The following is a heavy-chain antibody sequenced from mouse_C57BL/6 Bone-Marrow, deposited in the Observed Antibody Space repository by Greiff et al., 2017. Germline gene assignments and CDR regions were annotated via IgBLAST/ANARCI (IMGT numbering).Heavy chain of an antibody. CDR2: ISNGGGST. CDR3: ARQGWLLYAMDY. J-gene: IGHJ4*01. V-gene: IGHV5-12*01. D-gene: IGHD2-3*01. CDR1: GFTFSDYY. Sequence: EVQRVESGGGLVQPGGSLKLSCAASGFTFSDYYMYWVRQTPEKRLEWVAYISNGGGSTYYPDTVKGRFTSSRDNAKNTLYLQMSRLKSEDTAMYYCARQGWLLYAMDYWGQGTSVTVSS.